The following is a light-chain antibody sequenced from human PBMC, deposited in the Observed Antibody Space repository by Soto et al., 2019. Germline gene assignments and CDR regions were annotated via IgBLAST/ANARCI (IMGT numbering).Light chain of an antibody. J-gene: IGKJ4*01. CDR1: QVISSW. CDR2: GAS. Sequence: IQMTQSPSSVSASVGDSVTITCRASQVISSWLAWYQVKPGKAPKLLIYGASNRESGVPSRFSASESGTLSTLTINSLQPDDFATYYCQQASSFPLTFGGGTTVEI. V-gene: IGKV1-12*01. CDR3: QQASSFPLT.